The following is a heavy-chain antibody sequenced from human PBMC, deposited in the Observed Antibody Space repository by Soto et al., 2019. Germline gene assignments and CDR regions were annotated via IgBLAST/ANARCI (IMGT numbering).Heavy chain of an antibody. D-gene: IGHD3-3*01. CDR1: GVSISSSSYY. CDR2: IYYSGST. CDR3: ARGNLWSGYPYYFDY. J-gene: IGHJ4*02. Sequence: ETLSLTCTVSGVSISSSSYYWGWIRQPPGKGLEWIGSIYYSGSTYYNPSLKSRVTISVDTSKNQFSLKLSSVTAADTAVYYCARGNLWSGYPYYFDYWGQGTLVTVSS. V-gene: IGHV4-39*01.